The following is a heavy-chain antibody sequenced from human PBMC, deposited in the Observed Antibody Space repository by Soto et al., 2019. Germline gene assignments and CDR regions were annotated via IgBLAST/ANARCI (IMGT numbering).Heavy chain of an antibody. CDR1: GFTFSSYA. J-gene: IGHJ3*02. D-gene: IGHD3-16*01. CDR2: ISGSGGST. Sequence: GESLKISCAASGFTFSSYAMSWVRQALGKGLEWVSAISGSGGSTYYADSVKGRFTISRDNSKNTLYLQMNSLRAEDTAVYYCAKDWAYVWGSYHAPMSFDIWGQGTMVTVSS. CDR3: AKDWAYVWGSYHAPMSFDI. V-gene: IGHV3-23*01.